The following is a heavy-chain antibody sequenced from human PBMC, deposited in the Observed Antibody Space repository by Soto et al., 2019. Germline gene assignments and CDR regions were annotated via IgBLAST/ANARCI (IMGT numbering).Heavy chain of an antibody. D-gene: IGHD6-13*01. CDR2: IYTSGST. Sequence: SETLSLTCTVSGGSISSYYWSWIRQPAGKGLEWIGRIYTSGSTNYNPSLKSRVTMSVDTSKNQFSLKLSSETAADTAVYYCARGGSSSFFYYYGMDVWGQGTTVTVSS. J-gene: IGHJ6*02. CDR1: GGSISSYY. V-gene: IGHV4-4*07. CDR3: ARGGSSSFFYYYGMDV.